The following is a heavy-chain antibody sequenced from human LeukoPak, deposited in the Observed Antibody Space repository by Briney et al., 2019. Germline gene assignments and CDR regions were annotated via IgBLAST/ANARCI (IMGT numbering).Heavy chain of an antibody. J-gene: IGHJ4*02. Sequence: ASVKVSCKASGYTFTSYGISWVRQAPGQGLEWMGWISAYNGNTNYAQKLQGRVTMTTDTSTSTAYMELRSLRSDDTAVYYCARDIPEYYYDSSGYYYFDYWGQGMLVTVSS. V-gene: IGHV1-18*01. CDR3: ARDIPEYYYDSSGYYYFDY. CDR2: ISAYNGNT. D-gene: IGHD3-22*01. CDR1: GYTFTSYG.